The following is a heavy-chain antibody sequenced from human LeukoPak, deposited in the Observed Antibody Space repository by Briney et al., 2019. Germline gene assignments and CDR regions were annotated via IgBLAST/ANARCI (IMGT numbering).Heavy chain of an antibody. CDR1: GGTFSSYA. V-gene: IGHV1-69*05. CDR3: ARARGSKVVPAAMDAFDI. J-gene: IGHJ3*02. Sequence: ASVKVSCKASGGTFSSYAISWVRQAPGQRLEWMGGIIPIFGTANYAQKFQGRVTITTDESTSTAYMELSSLRSEDTAVYYCARARGSKVVPAAMDAFDIWGQGTMVTVSS. D-gene: IGHD2-2*01. CDR2: IIPIFGTA.